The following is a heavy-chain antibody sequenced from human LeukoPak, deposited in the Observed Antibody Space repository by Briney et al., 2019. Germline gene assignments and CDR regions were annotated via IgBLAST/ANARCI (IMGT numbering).Heavy chain of an antibody. CDR3: ARVFRGAVTSNWFDP. CDR2: ISDSGST. V-gene: IGHV4-59*01. D-gene: IGHD4-17*01. Sequence: SETLSLTCTVSGGSINGYYWTWIRQPPGKGLEWIGHISDSGSTNYNPSLKSRVTMSVEASKTEFSLRLNPVTAADTAVYYCARVFRGAVTSNWFDPWGQGTLVTVSS. J-gene: IGHJ5*02. CDR1: GGSINGYY.